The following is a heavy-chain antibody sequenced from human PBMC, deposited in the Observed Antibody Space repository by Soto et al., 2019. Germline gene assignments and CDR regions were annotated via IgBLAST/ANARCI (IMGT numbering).Heavy chain of an antibody. J-gene: IGHJ5*02. CDR3: ARLSRSSSWYNWFDP. Sequence: GESLKISCKGSGYSFTSYWIGWVRQMPGKGLEWMGIIYPGDSDTRYSPSFQGQVTISADKSISTAYLQRSSLKASDTAMYYCARLSRSSSWYNWFDPWGQGTLVTVSS. CDR1: GYSFTSYW. V-gene: IGHV5-51*01. D-gene: IGHD6-13*01. CDR2: IYPGDSDT.